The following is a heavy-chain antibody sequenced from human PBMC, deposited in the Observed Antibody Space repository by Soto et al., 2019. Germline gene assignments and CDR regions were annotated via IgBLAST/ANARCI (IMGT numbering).Heavy chain of an antibody. CDR2: ISYDGSNK. J-gene: IGHJ6*02. CDR3: AKDRLDFWSGYSLNYYGMDV. V-gene: IGHV3-30*18. D-gene: IGHD3-3*01. CDR1: GFTFSSYG. Sequence: GALRLSCAASGFTFSSYGMHWVRQAPGKGLEWVAVISYDGSNKYYADSVKGRFTISRDNSKNTLYLQMNSLRAEDTAVYYCAKDRLDFWSGYSLNYYGMDVWGQGTTVTVSS.